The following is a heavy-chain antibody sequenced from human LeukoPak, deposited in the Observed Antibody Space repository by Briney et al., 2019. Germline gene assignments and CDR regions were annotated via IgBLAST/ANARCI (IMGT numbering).Heavy chain of an antibody. CDR1: GFTFSSYW. Sequence: GGSLRLSCAASGFTFSSYWMHWVRPAPGKGLLWVSRINSDGSSTRYADSVKGRFTISRDNAKNTLYLQMNSLRAEDTAVYYCAKGPGVQLWLEGDYYFDYWGQGTLVTVSS. CDR3: AKGPGVQLWLEGDYYFDY. J-gene: IGHJ4*02. CDR2: INSDGSST. D-gene: IGHD5-18*01. V-gene: IGHV3-74*01.